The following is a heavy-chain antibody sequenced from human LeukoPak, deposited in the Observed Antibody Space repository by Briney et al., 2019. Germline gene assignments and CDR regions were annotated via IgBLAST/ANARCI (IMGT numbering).Heavy chain of an antibody. V-gene: IGHV4-34*01. D-gene: IGHD6-19*01. J-gene: IGHJ4*02. Sequence: PSETLSLTCAVYGGSFSGYYWSWIRQPPGKGLEWIGEINHSGSTNYNPSLKSRVIISVDTSKNQFSLKLSSVTAADTAVYYCARTDSSDWYVYDYWGQGTLVTVSS. CDR3: ARTDSSDWYVYDY. CDR2: INHSGST. CDR1: GGSFSGYY.